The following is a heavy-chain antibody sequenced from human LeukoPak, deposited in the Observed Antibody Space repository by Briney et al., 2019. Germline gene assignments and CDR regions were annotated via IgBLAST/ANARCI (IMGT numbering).Heavy chain of an antibody. J-gene: IGHJ4*02. D-gene: IGHD6-6*01. V-gene: IGHV3-23*01. Sequence: QPGGSLRLSRAASGFTFSSYAMSWVRQAPGKGLEWVSAISGSGGSTYYADSVKGRFTISRDNSKNTLYLQMNSLRAEDTAVYYCAKVGSVIAARPAYFDYWGQGTLVTVSS. CDR3: AKVGSVIAARPAYFDY. CDR2: ISGSGGST. CDR1: GFTFSSYA.